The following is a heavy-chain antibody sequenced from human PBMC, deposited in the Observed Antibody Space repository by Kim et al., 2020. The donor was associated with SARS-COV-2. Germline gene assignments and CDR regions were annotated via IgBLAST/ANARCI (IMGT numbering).Heavy chain of an antibody. CDR3: ARVTYYYYGMDV. V-gene: IGHV3-53*01. Sequence: GGSLRLSCAASGFTVSSNYMSWVRQAPGKGLEWVSVIYSGGSTYYADSGKGRFTISRDNSKNTLYLQMNSLRAEDTAVYYCARVTYYYYGMDVWGQGTTVTVSS. CDR2: IYSGGST. CDR1: GFTVSSNY. J-gene: IGHJ6*02.